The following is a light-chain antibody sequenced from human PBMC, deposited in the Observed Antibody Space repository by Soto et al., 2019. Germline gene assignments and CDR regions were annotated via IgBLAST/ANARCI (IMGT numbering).Light chain of an antibody. Sequence: DIRLTQSPSTLTASVGDRVTIGCRASESISYWLAWYQQKPGKAPKLLIYDASSLRSGVPSRFSGSGSGTEVTLTISTLQPDDFATYYCQQYDSYSKTFGQGTQLEIK. V-gene: IGKV1-5*01. CDR2: DAS. J-gene: IGKJ2*01. CDR1: ESISYW. CDR3: QQYDSYSKT.